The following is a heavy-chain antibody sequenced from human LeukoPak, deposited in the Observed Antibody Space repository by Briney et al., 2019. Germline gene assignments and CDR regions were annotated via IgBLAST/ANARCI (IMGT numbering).Heavy chain of an antibody. CDR3: ARPGGYYDSSGYYYDAFDI. J-gene: IGHJ3*02. Sequence: SVKVSCKASGYTFTSYDINWVRQATGQGLEWMGWMNPNSGNTGYAQKFQGRVTVTRNTSISTAYMELSSLRSEDTAVYYCARPGGYYDSSGYYYDAFDIWGQGTMVTVSS. CDR2: MNPNSGNT. D-gene: IGHD3-22*01. CDR1: GYTFTSYD. V-gene: IGHV1-8*01.